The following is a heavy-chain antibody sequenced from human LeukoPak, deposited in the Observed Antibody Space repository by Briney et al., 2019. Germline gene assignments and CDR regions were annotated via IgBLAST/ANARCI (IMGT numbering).Heavy chain of an antibody. Sequence: SETLSLTCTVSGGSISSYYWSWIRQPAGKGLEWIGRIHNSGNSNYNPSLKSRVTMSVDTSKKQFSLKLSSVTAADTAVYYCASQLAAGTTAADYWGQGTLVTVSS. CDR1: GGSISSYY. J-gene: IGHJ4*02. V-gene: IGHV4-4*07. CDR2: IHNSGNS. D-gene: IGHD6-13*01. CDR3: ASQLAAGTTAADY.